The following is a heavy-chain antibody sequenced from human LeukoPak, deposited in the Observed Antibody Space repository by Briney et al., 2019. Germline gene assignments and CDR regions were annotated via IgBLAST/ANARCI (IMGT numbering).Heavy chain of an antibody. CDR3: ARIYYTSEARYLDL. Sequence: ASVKFSCKASGYTFTNYGMNWVRQAPGQGLEWMGWINTNTGNPTYAQGFTGRFVFSLDTSVSTAYLQISSLKAEDTAVYYCARIYYTSEARYLDLWGRGTLVTVSS. CDR1: GYTFTNYG. V-gene: IGHV7-4-1*02. J-gene: IGHJ2*01. CDR2: INTNTGNP. D-gene: IGHD6-19*01.